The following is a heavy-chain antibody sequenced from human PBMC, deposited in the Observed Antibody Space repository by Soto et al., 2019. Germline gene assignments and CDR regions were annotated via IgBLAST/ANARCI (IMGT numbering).Heavy chain of an antibody. Sequence: QVQLVQSGAEVKKPGSSVKVSCKASGGTFSSYTISWVRQASGQGLEWMGRIIPILGVANYAQKFQGRVTITADKSTSTAYMELSSLRSEDTAVYYCARDSYDSSGSAFDYWGQGTLVTVSS. CDR2: IIPILGVA. J-gene: IGHJ4*02. V-gene: IGHV1-69*08. D-gene: IGHD3-22*01. CDR3: ARDSYDSSGSAFDY. CDR1: GGTFSSYT.